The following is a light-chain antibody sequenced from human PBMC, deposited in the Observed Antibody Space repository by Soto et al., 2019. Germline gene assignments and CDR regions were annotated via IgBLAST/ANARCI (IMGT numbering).Light chain of an antibody. CDR3: QSYDSSLGGWV. J-gene: IGLJ3*02. Sequence: QSVLTQPPSVSGAPGQRVTISCTGSSPNIGAGYDVHWYQQLPGTAPKLLIYGNGNRPSGVPDRFSGSKSGTSASLAITGLQAEDEADYYCQSYDSSLGGWVFGGGTKVTVL. V-gene: IGLV1-40*01. CDR2: GNG. CDR1: SPNIGAGYD.